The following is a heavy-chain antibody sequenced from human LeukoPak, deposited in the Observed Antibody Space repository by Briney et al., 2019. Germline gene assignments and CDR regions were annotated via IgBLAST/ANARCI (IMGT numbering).Heavy chain of an antibody. D-gene: IGHD3-10*01. CDR2: MNPNSGNT. CDR3: ARVREGRITMVRGVRKGNYYFDY. Sequence: ASVKVSCKASGYTFTSYDINWVRQATGQGLEWMGWMNPNSGNTGYAQKFQGRVTMTRNTSISTAYMELSSLRSEDTAVYYCARVREGRITMVRGVRKGNYYFDYWGQGTLATVSS. CDR1: GYTFTSYD. V-gene: IGHV1-8*01. J-gene: IGHJ4*02.